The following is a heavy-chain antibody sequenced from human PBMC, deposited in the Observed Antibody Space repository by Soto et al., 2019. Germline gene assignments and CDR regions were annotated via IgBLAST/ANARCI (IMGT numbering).Heavy chain of an antibody. D-gene: IGHD6-13*01. V-gene: IGHV4-39*01. CDR1: GGSISRGTYS. Sequence: QLQLQESGPGLVKPSETLSLTCTVSGGSISRGTYSWGWIRQPPGKGLEWIGNSYFTGNTHYNPSLNSRVTMSVDTSKSQFSLSLSSVTAADTAVYYCARHRTGYSSSWLDYWGQGTLVTVSS. J-gene: IGHJ4*02. CDR2: SYFTGNT. CDR3: ARHRTGYSSSWLDY.